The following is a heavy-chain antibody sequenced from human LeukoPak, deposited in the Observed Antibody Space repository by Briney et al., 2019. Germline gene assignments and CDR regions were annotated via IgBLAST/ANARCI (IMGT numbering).Heavy chain of an antibody. CDR3: ARHLTGSSVCIEY. D-gene: IGHD2-8*02. CDR2: IYTSGST. V-gene: IGHV4-4*09. CDR1: DGSISNYY. Sequence: SETLSLTCTVSDGSISNYYWSWIRQPPGEGLEWIGYIYTSGSTNYNPSLKSRVTISVDTSKNQFSLKLSSVTAVDTAVYYCARHLTGSSVCIEYWGQGTLVTVSS. J-gene: IGHJ4*02.